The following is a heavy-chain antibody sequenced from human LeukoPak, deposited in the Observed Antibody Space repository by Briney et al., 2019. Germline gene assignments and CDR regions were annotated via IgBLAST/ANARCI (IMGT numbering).Heavy chain of an antibody. J-gene: IGHJ4*02. CDR1: GGSFSGYY. CDR3: ARDPGYSSSWLDY. CDR2: INHSGST. D-gene: IGHD6-13*01. Sequence: PSETLSLTCGVYGGSFSGYYWSWIRLPPGKGLEWIGEINHSGSTNYNPSLKSRVTISVDTSKNQFSLKLSSVTAADTAVYYCARDPGYSSSWLDYWGQGTLVTVSS. V-gene: IGHV4-34*01.